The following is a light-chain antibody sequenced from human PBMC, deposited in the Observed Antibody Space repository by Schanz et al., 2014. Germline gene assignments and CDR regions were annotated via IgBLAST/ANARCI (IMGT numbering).Light chain of an antibody. CDR2: DAS. Sequence: DIQMTQSPSTLSASVGYRVTITCRASQPIGNLLAWYQQKPGKAPNLLIYDASSLEGGVPSRFSGSGSGTEFTLTINGLQPDDFGTYYCQQLNSPRTFGGGTKVEIK. J-gene: IGKJ4*01. CDR1: QPIGNL. CDR3: QQLNSPRT. V-gene: IGKV1-5*01.